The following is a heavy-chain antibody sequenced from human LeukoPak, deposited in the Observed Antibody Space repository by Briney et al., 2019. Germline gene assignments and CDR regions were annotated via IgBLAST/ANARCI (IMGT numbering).Heavy chain of an antibody. Sequence: SETLSLTCTVSGGSISSGSYYWSWIRQPAGKGLEWIGRIYTSGSTNYNPSLKSRVTISVDTSKNQFSLKLSSVTAADTAVYYCARERPDTYSSSWRSPTYYYYYYMDVWGKGTTVTVSS. CDR1: GGSISSGSYY. V-gene: IGHV4-61*02. D-gene: IGHD6-13*01. CDR2: IYTSGST. CDR3: ARERPDTYSSSWRSPTYYYYYYMDV. J-gene: IGHJ6*03.